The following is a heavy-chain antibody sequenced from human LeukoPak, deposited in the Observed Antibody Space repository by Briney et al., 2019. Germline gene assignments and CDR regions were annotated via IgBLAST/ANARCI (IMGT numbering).Heavy chain of an antibody. Sequence: SSETLSLTCTVSGGSISSYYWSWVRQPPGKGLEWIGYIYYSGSTNYNPSLKSRVTISVDTSKNQFSLKLSSVTAADTAVYYCARDAAYYYGSGSYRNGNDYWGQGSLVTVSS. CDR3: ARDAAYYYGSGSYRNGNDY. V-gene: IGHV4-59*01. J-gene: IGHJ4*02. CDR2: IYYSGST. D-gene: IGHD3-10*01. CDR1: GGSISSYY.